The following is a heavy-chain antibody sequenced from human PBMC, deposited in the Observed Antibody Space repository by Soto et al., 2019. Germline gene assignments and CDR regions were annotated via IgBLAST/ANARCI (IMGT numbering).Heavy chain of an antibody. CDR1: GYTLAELS. J-gene: IGHJ6*02. Sequence: ASVKVSCKVSGYTLAELSMHWVRQAPGKGLEWMGGFDPEDGETIYAQKFQGRVTTTEDTSTDTAYMELSSLRSEDTAVYYCATDLRQQQLVLQDYYYGMDVWGQGTTVTVSS. D-gene: IGHD6-13*01. CDR3: ATDLRQQQLVLQDYYYGMDV. V-gene: IGHV1-24*01. CDR2: FDPEDGET.